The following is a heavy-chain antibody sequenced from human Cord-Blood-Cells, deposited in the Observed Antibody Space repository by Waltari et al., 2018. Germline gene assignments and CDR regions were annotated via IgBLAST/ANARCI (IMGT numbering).Heavy chain of an antibody. J-gene: IGHJ5*02. CDR3: ASGGEKDYMGWFDP. CDR2: INAGNGNT. CDR1: GSTVTSYA. Sequence: QVQLVPSGAEVKKPGASVKVYCTASGSTVTSYAMHWVRQDPGQRLEWMGWINAGNGNTKYSQKFQGRVTITRDTSASTAYMELSSLRSEDTAVYYCASGGEKDYMGWFDPWGQGTLVTVSS. D-gene: IGHD4-4*01. V-gene: IGHV1-3*01.